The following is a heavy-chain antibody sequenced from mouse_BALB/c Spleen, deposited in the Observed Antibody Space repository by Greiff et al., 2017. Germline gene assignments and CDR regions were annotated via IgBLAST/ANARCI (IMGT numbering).Heavy chain of an antibody. CDR2: IDPENGDT. Sequence: VQLQQSGAELVRSGASVKLSCTASGFNITDYYMHWVKQRPEQGLEWIGWIDPENGDTEYAPKFQGKATMTADTSSNTAYLQLSSLTSEDTAVYYCSARGHYYGYAMDYWGQGTSVTVSS. D-gene: IGHD1-2*01. J-gene: IGHJ4*01. CDR3: SARGHYYGYAMDY. CDR1: GFNITDYY. V-gene: IGHV14-4*02.